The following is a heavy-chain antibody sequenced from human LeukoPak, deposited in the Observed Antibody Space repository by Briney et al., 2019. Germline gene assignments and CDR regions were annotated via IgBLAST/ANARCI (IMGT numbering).Heavy chain of an antibody. Sequence: PGGSLRLSCAASGFTFDDYAMHWVRQAPGKGLEWVSGISWNSGSIGYADSVKGRFAISRDNAKNSLYLQMNSLRAEDTALYYCAKVMGEDSSGLPPDAFDIWGQGTMVTVSS. V-gene: IGHV3-9*01. CDR2: ISWNSGSI. CDR1: GFTFDDYA. CDR3: AKVMGEDSSGLPPDAFDI. J-gene: IGHJ3*02. D-gene: IGHD3-22*01.